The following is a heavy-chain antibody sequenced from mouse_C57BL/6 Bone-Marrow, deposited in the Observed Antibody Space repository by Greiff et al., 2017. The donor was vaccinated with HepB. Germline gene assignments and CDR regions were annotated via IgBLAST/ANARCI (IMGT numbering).Heavy chain of an antibody. CDR2: ISSGGSYT. Sequence: EVHLVESGGDLVKPGGSLKLSCAASGFTFSSYGMSWVRQTPDKRLEWVATISSGGSYTYYPDSVKGRFTISRDNAKNTLYLQMSSLKSEDTAMYYCARRCIAYWGQGTLVTVSA. V-gene: IGHV5-6*01. CDR1: GFTFSSYG. CDR3: ARRCIAY. J-gene: IGHJ3*01.